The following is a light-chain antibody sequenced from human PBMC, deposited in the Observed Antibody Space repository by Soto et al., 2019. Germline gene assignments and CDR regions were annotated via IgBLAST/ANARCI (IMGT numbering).Light chain of an antibody. Sequence: EIVLTQSPATLSLSPGEIAALSCGASQSVSSNYLAWYQQKPGLAPRLLIYDTSRRATGIPDRFSGSGSGADFTLSISRLEPEDFAVYYCQQYGSSPWTFGQGTKVDIK. J-gene: IGKJ1*01. CDR2: DTS. CDR1: QSVSSNY. V-gene: IGKV3D-20*01. CDR3: QQYGSSPWT.